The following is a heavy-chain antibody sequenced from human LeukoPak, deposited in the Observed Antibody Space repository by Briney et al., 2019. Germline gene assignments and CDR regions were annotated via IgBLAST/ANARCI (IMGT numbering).Heavy chain of an antibody. Sequence: ASVKVSCKASGYTFTGYYMHWVRQAPGQGLEWMGWINPNSDGTNYAQKFQGRVTMTRDTSISTAYMELSRLRSDDTAVYYCARDQEQWLPPDLSYNWFDPWGQGTLVTVSS. D-gene: IGHD6-19*01. CDR3: ARDQEQWLPPDLSYNWFDP. J-gene: IGHJ5*02. CDR1: GYTFTGYY. CDR2: INPNSDGT. V-gene: IGHV1-2*02.